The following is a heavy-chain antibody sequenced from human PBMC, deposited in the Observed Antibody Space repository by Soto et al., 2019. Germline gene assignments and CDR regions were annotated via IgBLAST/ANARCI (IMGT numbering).Heavy chain of an antibody. CDR1: GFTFSSYG. J-gene: IGHJ6*03. D-gene: IGHD3-10*01. CDR2: ISYDGSNK. CDR3: AKDKRWGRGVFTYYYYMDV. Sequence: GGSRRLSCAASGFTFSSYGMHWVRQAPGKGLEWVAVISYDGSNKYYADSVKGRFTISRDNSKNTLYLQMNSLRAEDTAVYYCAKDKRWGRGVFTYYYYMDVWGKGTTVTVSS. V-gene: IGHV3-30*18.